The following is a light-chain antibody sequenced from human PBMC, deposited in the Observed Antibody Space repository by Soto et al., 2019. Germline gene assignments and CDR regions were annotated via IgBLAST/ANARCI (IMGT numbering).Light chain of an antibody. V-gene: IGLV2-8*01. CDR1: SSDVGGYNS. Sequence: QSALTQPPSASGSPGQSVTISCTGTSSDVGGYNSVSWYQQHPGKAPKLMIYEVTKRTSGVPDRFSGSKSGNTASLTVSGLQAEDEADYYCTSYVGSNIYVFGTGTKLTVL. CDR2: EVT. CDR3: TSYVGSNIYV. J-gene: IGLJ1*01.